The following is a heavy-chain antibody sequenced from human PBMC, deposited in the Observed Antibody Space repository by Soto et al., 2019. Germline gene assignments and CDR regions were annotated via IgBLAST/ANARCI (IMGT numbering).Heavy chain of an antibody. V-gene: IGHV4-39*01. CDR2: IYYSGST. Sequence: QLQLQESGPGLVKPSETLSLTCTVSGDSISSSNYYWGWIRQPPGKGLEWIGNIYYSGSTYYNPSLKSRVTISVDTSKNQFSLNLSSVTAADTALYYCARLFISLLVYDYWGQGTLVTVSS. CDR1: GDSISSSNYY. D-gene: IGHD3-16*02. CDR3: ARLFISLLVYDY. J-gene: IGHJ4*02.